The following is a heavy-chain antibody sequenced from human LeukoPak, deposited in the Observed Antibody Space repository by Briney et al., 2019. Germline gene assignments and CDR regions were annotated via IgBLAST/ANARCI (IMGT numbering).Heavy chain of an antibody. J-gene: IGHJ3*02. CDR3: ARHEGGYDILTGYFTHCFDI. D-gene: IGHD3-9*01. CDR2: IYYSGST. Sequence: PSETLSHTRTVSGGSISSSRYYWGWIRQHPGKGLEWIGSIYYSGSTYYNPSLKSRVTISVDTSKNQFSLKLSSVNAADTAVNYCARHEGGYDILTGYFTHCFDIWGQGTMVTVSS. CDR1: GGSISSSRYY. V-gene: IGHV4-39*01.